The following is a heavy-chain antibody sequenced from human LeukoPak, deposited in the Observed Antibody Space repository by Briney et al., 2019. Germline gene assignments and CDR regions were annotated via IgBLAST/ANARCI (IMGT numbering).Heavy chain of an antibody. CDR3: ARDGRALLRDFDY. Sequence: GGSLRLSCAASGFTFSSYVIHWVRQAPGKGLEWVAVIWYDGSNYYYADSVKGRFTISRDNSKNTLYLQMNSLRAEDTGVYYCARDGRALLRDFDYWGQGTLVTVSS. CDR2: IWYDGSNY. V-gene: IGHV3-33*01. D-gene: IGHD1-26*01. J-gene: IGHJ4*02. CDR1: GFTFSSYV.